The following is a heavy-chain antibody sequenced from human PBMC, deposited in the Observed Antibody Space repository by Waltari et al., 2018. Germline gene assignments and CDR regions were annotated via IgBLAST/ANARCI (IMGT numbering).Heavy chain of an antibody. D-gene: IGHD6-13*01. CDR1: GGSFSGYY. V-gene: IGHV4-34*01. Sequence: QVQLQQWGAGLLKPSETLSLTCAVYGGSFSGYYWSWIRQPPGKGLEWIGEITHSVSTNYNPSLKSRVTISVYTSKNQFSLKLSSVTAADTAVYYCARALIAAAGRGRRFDPWGQGTLVTVSS. CDR3: ARALIAAAGRGRRFDP. J-gene: IGHJ5*02. CDR2: ITHSVST.